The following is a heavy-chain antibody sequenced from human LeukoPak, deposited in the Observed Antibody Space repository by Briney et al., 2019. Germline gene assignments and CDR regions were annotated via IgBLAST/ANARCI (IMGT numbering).Heavy chain of an antibody. CDR2: ISSSGSII. CDR3: ARDGLRNYYDSSGYFYDY. V-gene: IGHV3-11*01. Sequence: GGSLRLSCAASGFTFSDYYMSWIRQAPGKGLEWVSYISSSGSIISYADSVKGRFTVSRDNAKNSLYLQMNSLRAEDTAVYYCARDGLRNYYDSSGYFYDYWGQGTLVTLSS. D-gene: IGHD3-22*01. CDR1: GFTFSDYY. J-gene: IGHJ4*02.